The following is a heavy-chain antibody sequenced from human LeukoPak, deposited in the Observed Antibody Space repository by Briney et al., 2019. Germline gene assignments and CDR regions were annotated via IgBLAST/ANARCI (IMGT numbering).Heavy chain of an antibody. D-gene: IGHD4-17*01. CDR3: ARGMTTVTKTAFDI. V-gene: IGHV1-24*01. CDR2: FDPEDGET. Sequence: ASVKVSCKVSGYTLTELSMHWVRQAPGKGLEWMGGFDPEDGETIYAQKFQGRVTMTRDMSTSTVYMELSSLRSEDTAVYYCARGMTTVTKTAFDIWGQGTMVTVSS. J-gene: IGHJ3*02. CDR1: GYTLTELS.